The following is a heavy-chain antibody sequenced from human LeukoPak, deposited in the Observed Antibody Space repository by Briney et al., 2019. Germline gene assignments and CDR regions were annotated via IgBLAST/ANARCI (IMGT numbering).Heavy chain of an antibody. CDR1: GYRFTSHW. V-gene: IGHV5-51*01. CDR2: IYPGESET. Sequence: AGESLKISFKGSGYRFTSHWIGWVRQMPGKGLEWMGIIYPGESETRYSPSFQGQVTISPDKSISTAYLQWSSLKASDTAMYYCARRYYYDSSGYYLAHDAFDIWGQGTMVTVSS. CDR3: ARRYYYDSSGYYLAHDAFDI. J-gene: IGHJ3*02. D-gene: IGHD3-22*01.